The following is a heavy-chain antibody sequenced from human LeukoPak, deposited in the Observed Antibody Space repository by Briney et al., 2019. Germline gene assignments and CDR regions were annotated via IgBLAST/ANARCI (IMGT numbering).Heavy chain of an antibody. D-gene: IGHD6-19*01. CDR1: GYTFTGYY. Sequence: ASVKVSCKASGYTFTGYYTHWVRQAPGQGLEWMGWINPNSGGTKYAQKVQGRVTMTRDTSISTAYMELSSLTSDDTALYYCARDGAVAGTAYPEYWGQGTLVTVSS. J-gene: IGHJ4*02. CDR2: INPNSGGT. CDR3: ARDGAVAGTAYPEY. V-gene: IGHV1-2*02.